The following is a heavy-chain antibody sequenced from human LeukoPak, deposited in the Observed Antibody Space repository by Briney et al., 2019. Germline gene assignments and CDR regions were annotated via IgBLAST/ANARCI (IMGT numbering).Heavy chain of an antibody. V-gene: IGHV3-15*01. CDR3: GLGSGKSDFDY. J-gene: IGHJ4*02. CDR1: GFTFSNAW. CDR2: IKSRADGGTT. D-gene: IGHD3-10*01. Sequence: GGSLRLSCAAAGFTFSNAWMSWVRQAPGRGLEWVGRIKSRADGGTTDFAAPVKGRFSISSDDSKNTVYLQMDSLKTEDTAVYYCGLGSGKSDFDYWGQGTLVTVSS.